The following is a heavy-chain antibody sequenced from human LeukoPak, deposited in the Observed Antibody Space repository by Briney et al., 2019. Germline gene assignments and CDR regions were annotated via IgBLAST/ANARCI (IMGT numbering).Heavy chain of an antibody. D-gene: IGHD4-17*01. CDR3: ARDRDYGTFDY. CDR1: GFTFSRNG. CDR2: ISFSGTYI. Sequence: GGSLRHFCAASGFTFSRNGMAWVRQAPGKGLEWVSSISFSGTYIYYSDSVKGRFTISRDNAKNSLYLEMKSLRAEDTAAYFCARDRDYGTFDYWGQGTLVTVSS. V-gene: IGHV3-21*01. J-gene: IGHJ4*02.